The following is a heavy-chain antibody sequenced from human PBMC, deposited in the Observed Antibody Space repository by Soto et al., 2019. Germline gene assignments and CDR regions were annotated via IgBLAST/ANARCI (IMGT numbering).Heavy chain of an antibody. V-gene: IGHV3-30*18. CDR3: AKESLDYFDSGRFYAPAFDH. D-gene: IGHD3-10*01. CDR2: ISFDGRDI. CDR1: GFTFSSFA. Sequence: QVQLVESGGGVVHPGTSLRLSCVTSGFTFSSFAMDWVRQAPGKGLEWVAAISFDGRDISYRESVKGRFTISRDKFKNTVYLQMHSLSPEDTAVYYCAKESLDYFDSGRFYAPAFDHWGQGTLGTVSS. J-gene: IGHJ4*02.